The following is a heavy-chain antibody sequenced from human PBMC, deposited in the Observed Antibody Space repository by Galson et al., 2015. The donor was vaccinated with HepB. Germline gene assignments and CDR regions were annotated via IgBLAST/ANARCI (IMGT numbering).Heavy chain of an antibody. Sequence: SVKVSCKASGYTFTSYDINWVRQATGQGLEWMGWMNPNTGDTGYAQKFQGRVTMSKTTSICTAYMQLSSLRSGDTAVYYCARGGISGSVDYWGQGTLVTVSS. CDR2: MNPNTGDT. D-gene: IGHD2-15*01. CDR1: GYTFTSYD. V-gene: IGHV1-8*02. CDR3: ARGGISGSVDY. J-gene: IGHJ4*02.